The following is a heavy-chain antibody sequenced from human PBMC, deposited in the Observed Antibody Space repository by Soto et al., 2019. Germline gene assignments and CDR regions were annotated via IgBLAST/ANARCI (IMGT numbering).Heavy chain of an antibody. Sequence: QLQLQESGPGLVKPSETLSLTCTVSGDSISSSYYWGWVRQPPGKGLACIGGVYYTGFTYYNPSLKSRLTISLDTSQSQFSLRLSSATAADTAIYYCARLTVVVIALGYFDPWGPGTLVTVSS. CDR3: ARLTVVVIALGYFDP. V-gene: IGHV4-39*01. J-gene: IGHJ5*02. D-gene: IGHD2-21*01. CDR1: GDSISSSYY. CDR2: VYYTGFT.